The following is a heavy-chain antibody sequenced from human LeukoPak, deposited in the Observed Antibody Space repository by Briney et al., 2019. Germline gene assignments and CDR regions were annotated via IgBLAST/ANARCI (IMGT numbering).Heavy chain of an antibody. J-gene: IGHJ5*02. CDR1: GYTFSSYD. V-gene: IGHV1-8*01. CDR3: ARRLTSTGRRFDP. Sequence: ASVKVSCKASGYTFSSYDISWVRQATGQGLEWMGWMNPNSGNTGYAQKFQGRVTMTRNTSISTAYMELSSLRSEDTAVYYCARRLTSTGRRFDPWGQGTLVTVSS. CDR2: MNPNSGNT.